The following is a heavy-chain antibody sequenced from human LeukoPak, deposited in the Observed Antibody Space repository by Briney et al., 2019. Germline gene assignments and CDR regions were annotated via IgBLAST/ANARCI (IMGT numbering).Heavy chain of an antibody. Sequence: PGGSLRLSCAASGFTFSTYAMSWVRQAPGKALEWVSAISTGGDTIYYADSVKGRFTVSRDNSKNTVFVEMNSLRAEDTAMYYCARGPYYGSGSHFSYYGMDVWGQGTTVTVSS. J-gene: IGHJ6*02. CDR1: GFTFSTYA. V-gene: IGHV3-23*01. D-gene: IGHD3-10*01. CDR3: ARGPYYGSGSHFSYYGMDV. CDR2: ISTGGDTI.